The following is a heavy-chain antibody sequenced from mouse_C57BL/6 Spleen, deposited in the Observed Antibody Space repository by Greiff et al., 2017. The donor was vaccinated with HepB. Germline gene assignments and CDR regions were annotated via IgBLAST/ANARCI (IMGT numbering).Heavy chain of an antibody. CDR1: GYTFTSYW. J-gene: IGHJ4*01. CDR3: ARAAMDY. CDR2: IDPSDSYT. V-gene: IGHV1-69*01. Sequence: QVQLQQPGAELVMPGASVKLSCKASGYTFTSYWMHWVKQRPGQGLEWIGEIDPSDSYTNYNQKFKGKSTLTVDKSSSTAYMQLSSLTSEDSAVYYCARAAMDYWGQGTSVTVAS.